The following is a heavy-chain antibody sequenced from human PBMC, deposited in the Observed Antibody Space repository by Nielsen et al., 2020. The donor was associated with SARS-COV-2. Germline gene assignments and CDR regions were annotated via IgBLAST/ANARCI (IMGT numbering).Heavy chain of an antibody. V-gene: IGHV3-30*02. CDR2: IWYDGSNK. J-gene: IGHJ4*02. Sequence: GESLKISCAASGFTFSSYGMHWVRQAPGKGLEWVAVIWYDGSNKYYADSVKGRFTISRDNSKNTLYLQMNSLRAEDTAVYYCAKARGIVEAGDYWGQGTLVTVSS. CDR1: GFTFSSYG. CDR3: AKARGIVEAGDY. D-gene: IGHD3-22*01.